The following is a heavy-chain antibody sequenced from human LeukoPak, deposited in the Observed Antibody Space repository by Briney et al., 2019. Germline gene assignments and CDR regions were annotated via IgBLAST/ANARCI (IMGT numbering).Heavy chain of an antibody. V-gene: IGHV5-51*01. J-gene: IGHJ4*02. CDR3: ARIIAAAGDPFFYFDY. D-gene: IGHD6-13*01. CDR2: IYPGDSDT. CDR1: GYSFTSYW. Sequence: GESLKISCKGSGYSFTSYWIGWVRQMPGKGLEWMGIIYPGDSDTRYSPSFQGQVTISADKSISTAYLQWSSLKASDTAMYYCARIIAAAGDPFFYFDYWDQGTLVTVSS.